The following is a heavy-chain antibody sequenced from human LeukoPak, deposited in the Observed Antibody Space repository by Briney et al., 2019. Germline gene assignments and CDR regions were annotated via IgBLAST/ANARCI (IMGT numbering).Heavy chain of an antibody. J-gene: IGHJ4*02. Sequence: PGGSLRLSCAASGFTFSDAWMSWVRQAPGKGLEWVVHIKSKTAGGQTDYAAPVKDRFTISRDDSKNPLYLHMNSLQTEDTAVYYCATEYYGSYNFWGQGALVTVSS. CDR3: ATEYYGSYNF. V-gene: IGHV3-15*01. D-gene: IGHD1-26*01. CDR2: IKSKTAGGQT. CDR1: GFTFSDAW.